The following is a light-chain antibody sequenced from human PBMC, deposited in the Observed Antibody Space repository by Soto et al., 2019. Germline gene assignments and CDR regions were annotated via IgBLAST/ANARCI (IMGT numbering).Light chain of an antibody. Sequence: EVIMTQSPATLSVSPGERATLSCRASQRVSTNLAWYQQKPGQAPRLLIYGASTRATGVPARFSGSGSGTEFTLTISSLQSEDFGVYYCQQYNSWPPFTFGPGTQVDI. CDR1: QRVSTN. CDR2: GAS. V-gene: IGKV3-15*01. CDR3: QQYNSWPPFT. J-gene: IGKJ3*01.